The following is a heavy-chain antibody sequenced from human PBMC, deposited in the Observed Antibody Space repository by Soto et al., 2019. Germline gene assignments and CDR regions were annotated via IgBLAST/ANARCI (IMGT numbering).Heavy chain of an antibody. D-gene: IGHD3-10*01. CDR1: GFTFTNAW. CDR2: IKSETDGATT. J-gene: IGHJ4*02. CDR3: TRTIFQWFGESD. Sequence: EVQLVESGGGLVKPGGSLRLSCPASGFTFTNAWMSWVRQAPGKGLEWVGRIKSETDGATTDYAAPVKGRFTISRADSTNTLYLHMNSLKTEDTAVYYCTRTIFQWFGESDWGQGTLVTVSS. V-gene: IGHV3-15*01.